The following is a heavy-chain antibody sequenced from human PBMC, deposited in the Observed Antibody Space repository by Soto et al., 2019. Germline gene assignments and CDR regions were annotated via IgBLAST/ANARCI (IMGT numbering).Heavy chain of an antibody. V-gene: IGHV1-18*04. Sequence: VKVSCKASGYTFTSYGISWVRQAPGQGLEWMGWISAYNGNTNYAQKLQGRVTMTTDTSTSTAYMELRSLRSDDTAVYYCARDRVGRLGELSLSNHYYYYGMDVWGQGTTVTVSS. J-gene: IGHJ6*02. D-gene: IGHD3-16*02. CDR2: ISAYNGNT. CDR3: ARDRVGRLGELSLSNHYYYYGMDV. CDR1: GYTFTSYG.